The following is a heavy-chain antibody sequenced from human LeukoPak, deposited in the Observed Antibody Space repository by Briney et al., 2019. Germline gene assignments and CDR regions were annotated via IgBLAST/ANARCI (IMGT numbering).Heavy chain of an antibody. V-gene: IGHV3-23*01. CDR2: ISGSGGST. CDR1: GFTVSSNY. D-gene: IGHD3-22*01. CDR3: AKDTGRLYYYDSSGYSDY. Sequence: PGGSLRLSCAASGFTVSSNYMSWVRQAPGKGLEWVSAISGSGGSTYYADSVKGRFTISRDNSKNTLYLQMNSLRAEDTAVYYCAKDTGRLYYYDSSGYSDYWGQGTLVTVSS. J-gene: IGHJ4*02.